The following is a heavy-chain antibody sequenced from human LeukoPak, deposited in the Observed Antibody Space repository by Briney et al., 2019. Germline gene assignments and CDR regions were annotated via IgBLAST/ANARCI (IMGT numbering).Heavy chain of an antibody. J-gene: IGHJ4*02. V-gene: IGHV3-48*03. CDR2: ISSSGSTI. D-gene: IGHD3-10*01. Sequence: PGRSLRLSCAASGFTFSSYEMNWVRQAPGKGLEWVSYISSSGSTIYYADSVKGRFTISRDNAKNSLYLQMNSLRAEDTAVYYCASNPGYYGSGSYWRLWGQGTLVTVSS. CDR3: ASNPGYYGSGSYWRL. CDR1: GFTFSSYE.